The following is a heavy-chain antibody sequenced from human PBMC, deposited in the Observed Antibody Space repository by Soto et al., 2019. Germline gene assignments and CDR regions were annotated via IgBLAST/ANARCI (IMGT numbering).Heavy chain of an antibody. D-gene: IGHD6-13*01. V-gene: IGHV5-10-1*01. CDR2: IDPSDSYT. CDR3: ARLQAAAGANALTFDY. Sequence: VASVKVSCKGSGYSFTSYWISWVRQMHGKDLERMGRIDPSDSYTNYSPSFQGHVTISAAKSISTACLQWSSLKAADTAMYYCARLQAAAGANALTFDYWGQETLVTVCS. J-gene: IGHJ4*02. CDR1: GYSFTSYW.